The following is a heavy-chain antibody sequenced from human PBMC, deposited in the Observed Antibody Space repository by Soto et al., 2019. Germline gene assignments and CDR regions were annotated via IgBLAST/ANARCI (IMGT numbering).Heavy chain of an antibody. D-gene: IGHD1-1*01. Sequence: EVQLLESGGGLVQPGGSLRLSCAASGFTFSSYAMSWVRQAPGKGLEWVSAISGSGGSTYYAASVKGRFTISRDNSKNTLYLQMNILRAVDTAVYDCAKDLYNWNDYWFDPWGQGTLVTVSS. V-gene: IGHV3-23*01. CDR2: ISGSGGST. J-gene: IGHJ5*02. CDR3: AKDLYNWNDYWFDP. CDR1: GFTFSSYA.